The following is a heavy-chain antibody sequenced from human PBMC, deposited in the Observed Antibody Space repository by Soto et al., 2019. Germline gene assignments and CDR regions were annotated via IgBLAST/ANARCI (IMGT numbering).Heavy chain of an antibody. J-gene: IGHJ6*02. Sequence: PSETLSLTCTVSGGSIFSHYWGWIRQPPGKGLEYIGYIYYSGSTYYNLSLKSRVTISVDTSKNQLSLKLSSATAADTAVYYCARSMYSTSAQLYYGMDVWGQGTTVTVSS. CDR1: GGSIFSHY. CDR3: ARSMYSTSAQLYYGMDV. CDR2: IYYSGST. D-gene: IGHD6-6*01. V-gene: IGHV4-59*08.